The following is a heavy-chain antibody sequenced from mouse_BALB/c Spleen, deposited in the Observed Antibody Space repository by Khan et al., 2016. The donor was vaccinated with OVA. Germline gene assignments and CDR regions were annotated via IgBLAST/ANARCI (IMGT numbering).Heavy chain of an antibody. J-gene: IGHJ3*01. CDR1: GFNIKDTY. CDR2: IDPTNDNI. D-gene: IGHD2-1*01. CDR3: ATLYCNPFAY. V-gene: IGHV14-3*02. Sequence: VQLKESGAELVKPGASIKLSCTASGFNIKDTYMHWVKQRPEQGPEWIGRIDPTNDNIKYDPKFQDKATITADTSSNTAYLQLSSLTSEDTAVDYCATLYCNPFAYWGQGTLVSVSA.